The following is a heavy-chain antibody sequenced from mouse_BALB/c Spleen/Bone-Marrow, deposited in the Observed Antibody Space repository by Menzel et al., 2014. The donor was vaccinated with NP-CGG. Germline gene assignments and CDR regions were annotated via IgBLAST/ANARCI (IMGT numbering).Heavy chain of an antibody. CDR3: PRSRRAMDD. CDR1: GYTFTSYY. V-gene: IGHV1S81*02. Sequence: QVQLQQPGAELVKPGASVKLSCKASGYTFTSYYIYWVKQRPGQGLEWIGEINPSNGGTNFNEKFKSKATLTVDKSSSTAYMQLSNLASDDSAVHYRPRSRRAMDDCGQGTSGPVSS. D-gene: IGHD2-12*01. CDR2: INPSNGGT. J-gene: IGHJ4*01.